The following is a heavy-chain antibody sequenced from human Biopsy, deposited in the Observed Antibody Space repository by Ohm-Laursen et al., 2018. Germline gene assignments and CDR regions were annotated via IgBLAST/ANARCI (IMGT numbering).Heavy chain of an antibody. CDR1: GYSFTTYD. CDR2: MIPNSGKT. CDR3: ARGSPRRVSIFEASIYWFDT. V-gene: IGHV1-8*01. Sequence: GSSVKVSCKASGYSFTTYDVNWVRQARGQGLEWMGWMIPNSGKTGYAQRFQGRVTLTMNTSIGTAYMELSGLRSEDTAVYYCARGSPRRVSIFEASIYWFDTWGQGTLVMVSS. J-gene: IGHJ5*02. D-gene: IGHD6-6*01.